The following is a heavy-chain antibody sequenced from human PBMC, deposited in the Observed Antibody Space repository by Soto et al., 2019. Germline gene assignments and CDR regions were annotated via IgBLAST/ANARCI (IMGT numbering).Heavy chain of an antibody. CDR2: ISSSSSTI. Sequence: GGSLRLSCAASGFTFSSYSMNWVRQAPGKGLEWVSYISSSSSTIYYADSVKGRFTISRDNAKNSLYLQMNSLRDEDTAVYYCARVVHYGSGSYYRYIGYNWFDPWGQGTLVTVSS. CDR3: ARVVHYGSGSYYRYIGYNWFDP. D-gene: IGHD3-10*01. CDR1: GFTFSSYS. V-gene: IGHV3-48*02. J-gene: IGHJ5*02.